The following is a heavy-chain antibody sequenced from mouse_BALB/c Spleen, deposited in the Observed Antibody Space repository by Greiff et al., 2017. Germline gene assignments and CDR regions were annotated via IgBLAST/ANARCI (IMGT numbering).Heavy chain of an antibody. Sequence: VQLQQSGAELVKPGASVKLSCTASGFNIKDTYMHWVKQRPEQGLEWIGRIDPANGNTKYDPKFQGKATIPADTSSNTAYLQLSSLTSEDTAVYYCASYYGNCLLDYWGQGTTLTVSS. D-gene: IGHD2-1*01. J-gene: IGHJ2*01. V-gene: IGHV14-3*02. CDR1: GFNIKDTY. CDR2: IDPANGNT. CDR3: ASYYGNCLLDY.